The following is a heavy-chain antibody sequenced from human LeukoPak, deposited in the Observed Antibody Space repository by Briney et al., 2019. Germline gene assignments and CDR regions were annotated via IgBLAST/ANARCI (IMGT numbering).Heavy chain of an antibody. J-gene: IGHJ6*02. V-gene: IGHV4-59*01. Sequence: PSETLTLTCTVSGISITTYYWSWIRQSPGKGLEWIGYVHHTGSADYNPSLRSRATISLDPSKNQFSLKLPSATAADTAVSYCARDSWDYIAMDVWGPGTTVIVSS. CDR2: VHHTGSA. CDR3: ARDSWDYIAMDV. D-gene: IGHD4/OR15-4a*01. CDR1: GISITTYY.